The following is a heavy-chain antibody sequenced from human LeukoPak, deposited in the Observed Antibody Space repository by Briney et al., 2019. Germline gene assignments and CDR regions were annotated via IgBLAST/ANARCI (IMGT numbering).Heavy chain of an antibody. CDR2: IYYTGST. D-gene: IGHD4-23*01. J-gene: IGHJ4*02. CDR1: GGSISSYY. CDR3: ARGVYYGGNXXXDY. V-gene: IGHV4-59*01. Sequence: PSETLSLTCTVSGGSISSYYWTWIRQPPGKGLEWIGYIYYTGSTNYNPSLKSRATISVDTSKNHFSLKLSSVTAADTAVYYCARGVYYGGNXXXDYWGQGTLVTVSS.